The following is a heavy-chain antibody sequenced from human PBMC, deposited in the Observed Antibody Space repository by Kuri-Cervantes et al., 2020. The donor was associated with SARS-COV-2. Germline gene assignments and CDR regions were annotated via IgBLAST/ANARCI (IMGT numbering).Heavy chain of an antibody. CDR2: ISYDGSEK. CDR3: ARDQAYFVGVVRRGWVYYYYGMDV. V-gene: IGHV3-30*03. CDR1: GFIFSSYG. Sequence: GESLKISCAASGFIFSSYGMHWVRQAPGKGLEWVAVISYDGSEKYYADSVKGRFTNSRDNSKNTLYLQMNSLRAEDTAVYYCARDQAYFVGVVRRGWVYYYYGMDVWGQGTTVTVSS. J-gene: IGHJ6*02. D-gene: IGHD3-3*01.